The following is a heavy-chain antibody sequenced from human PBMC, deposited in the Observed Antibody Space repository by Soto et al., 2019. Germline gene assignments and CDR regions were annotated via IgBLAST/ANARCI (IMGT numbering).Heavy chain of an antibody. D-gene: IGHD5-18*01. J-gene: IGHJ3*01. Sequence: EVQLVESGGGLVQPGGSRRLSCVASGFTFSSYWMHWVRQAPGKGLVWVSRIKTDGSSTNYADSVKGRFTISRDNAKNTLYLEMNSLTAEDTAEYYCARGIPGHYGFDVCGQGTMVTVSS. CDR2: IKTDGSST. CDR3: ARGIPGHYGFDV. V-gene: IGHV3-74*01. CDR1: GFTFSSYW.